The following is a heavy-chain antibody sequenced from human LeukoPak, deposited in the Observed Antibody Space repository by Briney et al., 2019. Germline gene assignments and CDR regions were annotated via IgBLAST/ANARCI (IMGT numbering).Heavy chain of an antibody. J-gene: IGHJ4*02. CDR1: GFTFDDYA. CDR2: ITGDGGRT. D-gene: IGHD6-19*01. V-gene: IGHV3-43*02. Sequence: GGSLRLSCEASGFTFDDYAMHWVRQAPGKGLEWVSLITGDGGRTYFADSVKGRFTISRDNRKNSLYLQMNSLRTDDTALYYYAREGPIAVAGYFDYWGQATLVTVSS. CDR3: AREGPIAVAGYFDY.